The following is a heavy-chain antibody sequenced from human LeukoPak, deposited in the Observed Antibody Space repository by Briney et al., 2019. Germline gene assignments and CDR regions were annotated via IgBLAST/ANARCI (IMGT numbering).Heavy chain of an antibody. J-gene: IGHJ4*02. D-gene: IGHD3-10*02. Sequence: PSETLSLTCTVSGDFINSGNSHWTWIRQPPGKGLEWLGSVYDSWNNYYNPSLESRITMSVDTSKNQYSPELSSVIAADTAVYYCASYFVGNGGRGYWGQGALVTVSS. V-gene: IGHV4-30-4*01. CDR3: ASYFVGNGGRGY. CDR1: GDFINSGNSH. CDR2: VYDSWNN.